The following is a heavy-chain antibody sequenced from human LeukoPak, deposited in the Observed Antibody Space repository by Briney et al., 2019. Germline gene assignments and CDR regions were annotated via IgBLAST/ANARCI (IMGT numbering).Heavy chain of an antibody. CDR3: ASGRGSYSPDY. CDR2: LSSSGNA. CDR1: GFSFSDHE. D-gene: IGHD1-26*01. J-gene: IGHJ4*02. V-gene: IGHV3-48*03. Sequence: GESLRLSCAASGFSFSDHEMNWVRQAPGKGLEWVSYLSSSGNAYYADSVKGRFTISRDNSKNSLYLQMTSLRADDTAVYYCASGRGSYSPDYWGQGTLVTVSS.